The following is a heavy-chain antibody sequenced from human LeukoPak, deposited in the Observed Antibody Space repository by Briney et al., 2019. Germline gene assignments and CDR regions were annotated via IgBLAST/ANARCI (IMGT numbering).Heavy chain of an antibody. J-gene: IGHJ3*02. CDR3: AREAIFGVVIRNPFDI. CDR2: ISRSNSYI. D-gene: IGHD3-3*01. V-gene: IGHV3-21*01. Sequence: GGSLRLSCAASGFTFSAYTMNWVRQAPGKGLEWVSSISRSNSYIYYADSLKGRFTISRDNAKNSLYLQMNDLRAEDTAVYYCAREAIFGVVIRNPFDIWGQGTMVTVS. CDR1: GFTFSAYT.